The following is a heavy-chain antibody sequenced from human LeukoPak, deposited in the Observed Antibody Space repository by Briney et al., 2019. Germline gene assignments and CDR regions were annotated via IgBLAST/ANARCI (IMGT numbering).Heavy chain of an antibody. CDR3: ARQGSDCSGGSCYYYYFDY. CDR2: IYYSGST. V-gene: IGHV4-59*08. Sequence: SETLSLTCTVSGGSLSSYYWSWLRQPPGKGLEWLGYIYYSGSTNYNPSSKSRVTMSVDTSKNQFSLKLSSVTAADTAVYHCARQGSDCSGGSCYYYYFDYWGQGTLVTVSS. D-gene: IGHD2-15*01. CDR1: GGSLSSYY. J-gene: IGHJ4*02.